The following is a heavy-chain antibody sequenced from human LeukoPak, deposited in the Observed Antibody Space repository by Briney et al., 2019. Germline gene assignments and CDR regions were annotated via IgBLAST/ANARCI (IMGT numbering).Heavy chain of an antibody. CDR3: AELGITMIGGV. CDR2: ISWNSGSI. D-gene: IGHD3-10*02. CDR1: GFTFDDYA. Sequence: PGGSLRLSCAASGFTFDDYAMHWVRQAPGKGLEWVSGISWNSGSIGYAGSVKGRFTISRDNAKNSLYLQMNSLRAEDTAVYYCAELGITMIGGVWGKGTTVTISS. V-gene: IGHV3-9*01. J-gene: IGHJ6*04.